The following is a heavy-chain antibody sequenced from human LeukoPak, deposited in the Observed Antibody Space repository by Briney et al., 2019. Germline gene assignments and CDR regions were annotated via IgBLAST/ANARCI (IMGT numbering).Heavy chain of an antibody. CDR2: ITSGGTI. J-gene: IGHJ6*02. Sequence: GGSLRLSCAASGFIFGSYDMNWVRQAPGKGLEWISYITSGGTIDYVDSVKGRFTISRDNAKNSLYLQMSSLRAEDTAVYYCARGRMVTSAGTTAYYGLDVWGQGTTVTVSS. CDR3: ARGRMVTSAGTTAYYGLDV. D-gene: IGHD1-1*01. CDR1: GFIFGSYD. V-gene: IGHV3-48*03.